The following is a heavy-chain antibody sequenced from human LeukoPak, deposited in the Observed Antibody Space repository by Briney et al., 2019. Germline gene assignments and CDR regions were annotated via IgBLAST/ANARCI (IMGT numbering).Heavy chain of an antibody. V-gene: IGHV3-53*01. D-gene: IGHD6-13*01. CDR3: AREIAAAGTIN. Sequence: GGSLRLSCAASGFTVSSNYMSWVRQAPGKGLEWVSVIYSGGSTYYADSVKGRFTISRDNSKNTLYLQMNSLRAEDTAVYYCAREIAAAGTINWGQGTLVTVSS. J-gene: IGHJ4*02. CDR2: IYSGGST. CDR1: GFTVSSNY.